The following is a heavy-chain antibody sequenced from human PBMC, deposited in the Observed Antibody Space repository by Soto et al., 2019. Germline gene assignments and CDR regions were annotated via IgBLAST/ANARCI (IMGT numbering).Heavy chain of an antibody. D-gene: IGHD3-22*01. J-gene: IGHJ4*02. Sequence: QVHLVQSGAEVKKPGSSVKVSCKSSGGTFTTYTFSWVRQVPGQGLEWMGRIIPVVGIANYAQRFQGRVTITADISTSTAYMELSSLRSEDTAVYFCARDPGYDGSGYFYYFDSWGQGTLVTVSS. CDR1: GGTFTTYT. V-gene: IGHV1-69*08. CDR2: IIPVVGIA. CDR3: ARDPGYDGSGYFYYFDS.